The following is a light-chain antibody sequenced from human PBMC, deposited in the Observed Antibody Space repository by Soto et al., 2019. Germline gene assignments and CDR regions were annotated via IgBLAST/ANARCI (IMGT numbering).Light chain of an antibody. Sequence: QSVLTQSPSASASLGASVKLTCTLSSGHSSYAIECHQQQPEKGPRYLLKLDSDGSHTKGDAIPDRFSGSSSGAERSLTISGLQSEDEADYYCQTWGTGIHVVFGGGTKLTVL. V-gene: IGLV4-69*01. J-gene: IGLJ2*01. CDR2: LDSDGSH. CDR3: QTWGTGIHVV. CDR1: SGHSSYA.